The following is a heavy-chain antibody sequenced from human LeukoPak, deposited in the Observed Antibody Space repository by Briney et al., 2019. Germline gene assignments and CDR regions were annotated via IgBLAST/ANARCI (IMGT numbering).Heavy chain of an antibody. J-gene: IGHJ1*01. Sequence: GASVKVSCKASGYTFTGYYIHWVRQAPGQGLEWMGWINPNSGGTNYAQKFQGRVTMTRDTSISTAYMELSRLRSDDTAVYYCARASGSSSWAPEYFQHWGQGTLVTASS. CDR1: GYTFTGYY. CDR2: INPNSGGT. CDR3: ARASGSSSWAPEYFQH. D-gene: IGHD6-13*01. V-gene: IGHV1-2*02.